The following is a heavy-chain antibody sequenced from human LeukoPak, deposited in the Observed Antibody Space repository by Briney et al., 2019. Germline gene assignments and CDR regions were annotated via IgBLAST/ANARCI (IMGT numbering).Heavy chain of an antibody. J-gene: IGHJ4*02. V-gene: IGHV5-51*01. CDR1: GYSFTSYW. Sequence: GESLKISCKGSGYSFTSYWIGWVRQMPGKGLEWMGIIYPGDSDTRYSPSFQGQVTISADKSISTAYLQWSSLKASDTAMYYCARQCLEAAAVYYFDYWGQGTLVTVSS. CDR3: ARQCLEAAAVYYFDY. D-gene: IGHD6-13*01. CDR2: IYPGDSDT.